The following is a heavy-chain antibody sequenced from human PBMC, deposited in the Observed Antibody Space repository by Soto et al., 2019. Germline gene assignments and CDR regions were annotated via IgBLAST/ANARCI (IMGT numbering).Heavy chain of an antibody. J-gene: IGHJ6*03. V-gene: IGHV1-8*01. D-gene: IGHD6-19*01. CDR1: GYTFTSYD. CDR2: MNPNSGNT. CDR3: ARGRGDSSGWYYYYYMDV. Sequence: GASVKVSCKASGYTFTSYDINWVRQATGQGLGWMGWMNPNSGNTGYAQKFQGRVTMTRNTSISTAYMELSSLRSEDTAVYYCARGRGDSSGWYYYYYMDVWGKGTTVTVSS.